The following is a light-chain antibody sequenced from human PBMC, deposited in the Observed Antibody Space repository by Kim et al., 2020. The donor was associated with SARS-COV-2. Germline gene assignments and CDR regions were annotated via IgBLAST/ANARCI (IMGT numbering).Light chain of an antibody. V-gene: IGLV2-14*03. CDR2: DVS. CDR3: CSYTSTSTL. Sequence: LPASVSGSPGQSIIISCTGINSDVGGSNYVSWYQQHPGKAPKLIIYDVSNRPSGVSNRFSASKSGDTASLTISGLQAEDEATYYCCSYTSTSTLFGGGTQLTVL. J-gene: IGLJ2*01. CDR1: NSDVGGSNY.